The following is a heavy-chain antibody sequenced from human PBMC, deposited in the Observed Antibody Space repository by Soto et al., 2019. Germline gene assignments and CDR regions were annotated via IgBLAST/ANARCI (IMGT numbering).Heavy chain of an antibody. CDR3: ARDQLEGNWFDP. J-gene: IGHJ5*02. CDR1: GGSISSGGYS. D-gene: IGHD1-1*01. V-gene: IGHV4-30-2*01. CDR2: IYHSGST. Sequence: QLQLQESGSGLVRPSQTLSLTCAVSGGSISSGGYSWNWIRQPPGKGLEWIEYIYHSGSTLYNPSLKSRVTISVDKSKNQFSLNLSSVTAADTAVYYCARDQLEGNWFDPWGQGTLVTVSS.